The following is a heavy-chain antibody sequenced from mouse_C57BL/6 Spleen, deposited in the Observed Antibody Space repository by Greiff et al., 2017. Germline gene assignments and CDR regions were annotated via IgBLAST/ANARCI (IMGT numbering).Heavy chain of an antibody. D-gene: IGHD3-2*02. CDR1: GFNIKDYY. J-gene: IGHJ2*01. CDR2: IDPEDGET. CDR3: ARPAQSPGYYFDY. Sequence: EVKVQQSGAELVKPGASVKLSCTASGFNIKDYYMHWVKQRTEQGLEWIGRIDPEDGETKYAPTFQGKATITADTSSNTAYLQLSSLTSEDTAVYYCARPAQSPGYYFDYWGQGTTLTVSS. V-gene: IGHV14-2*01.